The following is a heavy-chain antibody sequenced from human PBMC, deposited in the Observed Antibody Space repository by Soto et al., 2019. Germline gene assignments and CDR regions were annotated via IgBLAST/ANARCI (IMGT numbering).Heavy chain of an antibody. CDR1: GFTFSSYG. V-gene: IGHV3-33*01. D-gene: IGHD6-13*01. CDR2: IWYDGSNK. CDR3: ARYPRKVAAAGALDY. J-gene: IGHJ4*02. Sequence: GGSLRLSCAASGFTFSSYGMHWVRQAPGKGLEWVAVIWYDGSNKYYADSVKGRFTISRDNSKNTLYLQMNSLRAEDTAVYYCARYPRKVAAAGALDYWGQGTLVTVSS.